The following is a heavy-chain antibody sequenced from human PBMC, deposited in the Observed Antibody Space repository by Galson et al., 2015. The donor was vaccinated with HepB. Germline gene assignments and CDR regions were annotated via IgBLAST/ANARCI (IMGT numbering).Heavy chain of an antibody. D-gene: IGHD3-3*01. CDR1: GGSISSYY. Sequence: ETLSLTCTVSGGSISSYYWSWIRQPPGKGLEWIGYIYYSGSTNYNPSLKSRVTISVDTSKNQFSLKLSSVTAADTAVYYCARGRMGSILEWFGSTWEPPEYYYYMDVWGKGTTVTVSS. V-gene: IGHV4-59*01. J-gene: IGHJ6*03. CDR2: IYYSGST. CDR3: ARGRMGSILEWFGSTWEPPEYYYYMDV.